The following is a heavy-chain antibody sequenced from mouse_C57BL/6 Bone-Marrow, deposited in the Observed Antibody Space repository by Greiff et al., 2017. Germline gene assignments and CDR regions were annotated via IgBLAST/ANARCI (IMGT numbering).Heavy chain of an antibody. Sequence: QVQLQQSGPELVKPGASVKLSCKASGYTFTSYDINWVKQRPGQGLEWIGWIYPRDGSTKYNEKFKGKATLTVDTSSSTAYMELHRLTSADSAVYFCARDYGSSYWYFDVWGTGTTVTVSS. D-gene: IGHD1-1*01. J-gene: IGHJ1*03. CDR1: GYTFTSYD. V-gene: IGHV1-85*01. CDR3: ARDYGSSYWYFDV. CDR2: IYPRDGST.